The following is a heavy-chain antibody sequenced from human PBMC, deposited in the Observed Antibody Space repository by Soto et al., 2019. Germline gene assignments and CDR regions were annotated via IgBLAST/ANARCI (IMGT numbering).Heavy chain of an antibody. J-gene: IGHJ6*02. CDR3: ARDRGYDAHDYYYNAMDV. CDR2: IRGFSPYT. D-gene: IGHD2-15*01. Sequence: VGSLRLSCVASGFTFRTYTMNWVRQAPGKGLEWVSGIRGFSPYTFYAESVKGRFTISRDNAKNSLYLQMNSLGVEDTAVYYCARDRGYDAHDYYYNAMDVWGQGTAVTVSS. CDR1: GFTFRTYT. V-gene: IGHV3-21*01.